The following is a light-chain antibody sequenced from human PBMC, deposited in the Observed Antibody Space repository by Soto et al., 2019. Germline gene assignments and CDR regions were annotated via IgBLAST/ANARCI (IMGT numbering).Light chain of an antibody. V-gene: IGLV2-14*01. CDR3: SSYTSSSTQV. CDR1: SSDVGGYNY. J-gene: IGLJ3*02. CDR2: EVS. Sequence: QAVVTQPASVSGSPGQSITISCTGTSSDVGGYNYVSWYQQHPGKAPKLMIYEVSNRPSGVSNRFSGSKSGNTASLTISGVQAEDEADYYCSSYTSSSTQVFGGGTKLTVL.